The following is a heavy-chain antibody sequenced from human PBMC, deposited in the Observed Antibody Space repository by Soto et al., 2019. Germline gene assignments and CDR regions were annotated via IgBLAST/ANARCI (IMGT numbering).Heavy chain of an antibody. D-gene: IGHD3-3*01. J-gene: IGHJ5*02. Sequence: PSETLSLTCTVSGGSISSGGYYWSWIRQHPGKGLEWIGYIYYSGSTYYNPSLKSRVTISVDTSKNQFSLKLSSVTAADTAVYYCARGLLYDFWSGLNWFDTWGQGTLVTVSS. V-gene: IGHV4-31*03. CDR2: IYYSGST. CDR1: GGSISSGGYY. CDR3: ARGLLYDFWSGLNWFDT.